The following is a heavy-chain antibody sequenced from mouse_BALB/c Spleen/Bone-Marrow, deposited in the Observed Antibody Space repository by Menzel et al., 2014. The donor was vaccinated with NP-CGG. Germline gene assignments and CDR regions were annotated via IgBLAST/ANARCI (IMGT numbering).Heavy chain of an antibody. Sequence: VMLVESGGGLLTPGGSLPLSCAASGFTFSAYYMSLVRPPPEKRLELFATLRDGGSYTYYPDSVKGRFTISRDNAKNNLYLQMSSLKSEDTAMYYCARDYDYAMDYWGQGTSVTVYS. D-gene: IGHD2-12*01. J-gene: IGHJ4*01. CDR3: ARDYDYAMDY. CDR1: GFTFSAYY. CDR2: LRDGGSYT. V-gene: IGHV5-4*02.